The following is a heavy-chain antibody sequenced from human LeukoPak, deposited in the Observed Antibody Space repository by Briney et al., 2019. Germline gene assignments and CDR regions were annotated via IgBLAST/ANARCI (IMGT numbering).Heavy chain of an antibody. CDR2: FDPEDGET. J-gene: IGHJ4*02. V-gene: IGHV1-24*01. CDR1: GYTLTELS. Sequence: ASVKVSCKVSGYTLTELSMHWVRQAPGKGLEWMGGFDPEDGETIYAQKFQGRVTMTEDTSTDTAYMELSSLRSEDTAVYYCATLKGMVRGVTTSRYFDYWGQGTLVTVSS. CDR3: ATLKGMVRGVTTSRYFDY. D-gene: IGHD3-10*01.